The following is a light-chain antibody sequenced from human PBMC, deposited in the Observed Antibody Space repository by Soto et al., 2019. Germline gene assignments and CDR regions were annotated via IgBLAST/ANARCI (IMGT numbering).Light chain of an antibody. CDR2: DAS. CDR1: QSVSSTH. Sequence: EIVLTQSPGTLSLSPGERATLSCRASQSVSSTHLAWYQQKPGQAPRLLIYDASSRATGIPDRFSGSGSGTDFALTISRLEPEDFAVYCCQQFYGSLWTCGQGTKVEIK. V-gene: IGKV3-20*01. J-gene: IGKJ1*01. CDR3: QQFYGSLWT.